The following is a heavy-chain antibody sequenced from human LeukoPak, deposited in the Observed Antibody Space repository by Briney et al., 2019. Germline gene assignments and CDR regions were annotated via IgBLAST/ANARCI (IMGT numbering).Heavy chain of an antibody. Sequence: SSVKVSCKASGGTFSSYAISWVRQAPGQGLEWMGGIIPIFGTANYARKFQGRVTITTDESTSTAYMELSSLRSEDTAVYYCARGGDCSSTSCTTDYYYYYYMDVWGKGTTVTVSS. CDR1: GGTFSSYA. J-gene: IGHJ6*03. CDR2: IIPIFGTA. D-gene: IGHD2-2*01. V-gene: IGHV1-69*05. CDR3: ARGGDCSSTSCTTDYYYYYYMDV.